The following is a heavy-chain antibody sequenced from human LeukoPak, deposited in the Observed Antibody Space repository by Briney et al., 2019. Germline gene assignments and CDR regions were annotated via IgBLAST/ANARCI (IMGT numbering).Heavy chain of an antibody. V-gene: IGHV3-23*01. CDR2: ISGGGGST. CDR3: AKGGYSSHFDY. D-gene: IGHD5-18*01. J-gene: IGHJ4*02. CDR1: GFSFSSYA. Sequence: GGSLRLSCAASGFSFSSYAMSWVRQAPGKGLEWVSAISGGGGSTYYADSVKGRFTISRDNSKNTLYLQLNSLRAGDTAVYYSAKGGYSSHFDYWGQGTLVTVSS.